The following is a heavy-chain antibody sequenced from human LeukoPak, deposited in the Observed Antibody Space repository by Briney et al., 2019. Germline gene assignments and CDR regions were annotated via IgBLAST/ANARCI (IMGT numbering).Heavy chain of an antibody. Sequence: SQTLSLTCAISGDSVSSKTATWNWIRQSPSRGLEWLGRTYFRSKWYYDYAMSVKGRVSISPDASKNHFSLHLDSVTPEDTAVYYCARDHWYDILSFDYWGQGTLVTVSS. D-gene: IGHD3-9*01. CDR1: GDSVSSKTAT. J-gene: IGHJ4*02. CDR3: ARDHWYDILSFDY. V-gene: IGHV6-1*01. CDR2: TYFRSKWYY.